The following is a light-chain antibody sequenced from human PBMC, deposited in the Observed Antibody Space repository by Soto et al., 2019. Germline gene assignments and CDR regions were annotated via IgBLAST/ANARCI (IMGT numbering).Light chain of an antibody. V-gene: IGKV1-39*01. CDR3: QQSYSSPPT. CDR2: AAS. CDR1: QSISNH. J-gene: IGKJ1*01. Sequence: DIQMTQSPSSLSASVGDRVIITCRASQSISNHLNCYQEKPGKAPKPLIFAASSLQSGVPSRFSGSRSGPDFTLTISSLQPEDFATYYCQQSYSSPPTFGQGTKVDIK.